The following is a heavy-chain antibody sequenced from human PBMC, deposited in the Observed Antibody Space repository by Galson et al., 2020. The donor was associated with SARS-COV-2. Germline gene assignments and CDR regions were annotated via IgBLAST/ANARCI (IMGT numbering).Heavy chain of an antibody. J-gene: IGHJ5*02. D-gene: IGHD3-10*01. CDR3: ARVGTLNYGSGSYSRWFDP. CDR2: IYHSGST. CDR1: GYSISSGYY. Sequence: ASETLSLTCAVSGYSISSGYYWGWIRQPPGKGLEWIGSIYHSGSTYYNPSLKSRVTISVDTSKNQFSLKLSSVTAADTAVYYCARVGTLNYGSGSYSRWFDPWGQGTLVTVSS. V-gene: IGHV4-38-2*01.